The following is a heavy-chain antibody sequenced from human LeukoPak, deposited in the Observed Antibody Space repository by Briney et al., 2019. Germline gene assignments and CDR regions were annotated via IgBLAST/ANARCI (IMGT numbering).Heavy chain of an antibody. Sequence: GGSLRLSCAASGFTFSSYAMSWVRQAPGKGLEWVSTISGSGGSTYYADSVKGRFTISRDNSKNTLYLQMNSLRAEDTAVYYCAKDVYYDSSGYYSAFDIWGQGTMVTVSS. CDR2: ISGSGGST. CDR3: AKDVYYDSSGYYSAFDI. J-gene: IGHJ3*02. V-gene: IGHV3-23*01. CDR1: GFTFSSYA. D-gene: IGHD3-22*01.